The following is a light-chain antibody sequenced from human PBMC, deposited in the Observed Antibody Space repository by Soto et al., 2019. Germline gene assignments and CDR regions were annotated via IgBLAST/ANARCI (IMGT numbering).Light chain of an antibody. CDR3: QHYRTS. J-gene: IGKJ4*01. CDR1: QSVSSSY. CDR2: GAS. Sequence: EIVLTQSPGTLSLSPGERATLSCRASQSVSSSYLAWYQQKPGQAPRQLIYGASSRATGIPDRFSGSGSGTDFPLTITRLEPEDWAVYYCQHYRTSFGGGTRVEIK. V-gene: IGKV3-20*01.